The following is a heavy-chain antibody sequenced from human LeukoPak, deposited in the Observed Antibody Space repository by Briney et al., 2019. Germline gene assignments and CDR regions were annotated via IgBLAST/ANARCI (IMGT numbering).Heavy chain of an antibody. Sequence: GGSLRLSCAASGFTFSSYAMSWVRQAPGKGLEWVSVIYSGGSTYYADSVKGRFTISRHNSKNTLYLQMNSLRGEDTAVYYCARVRDSAMAYVDYWGQGTLVTVSS. CDR2: IYSGGST. CDR1: GFTFSSYA. V-gene: IGHV3-53*04. D-gene: IGHD5-18*01. J-gene: IGHJ4*02. CDR3: ARVRDSAMAYVDY.